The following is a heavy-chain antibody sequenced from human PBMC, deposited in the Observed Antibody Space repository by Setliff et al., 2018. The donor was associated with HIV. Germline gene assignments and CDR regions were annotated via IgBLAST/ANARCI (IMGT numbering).Heavy chain of an antibody. J-gene: IGHJ5*02. CDR3: ARHRYSSGINWFDP. CDR1: GYSISSGYY. Sequence: SETLSLTCAVSGYSISSGYYWGWIRQPPGKGLEWIGSIYHSGSTYYNPSLKSRVTISVDTSQNQFSLKLTSVTATDTAVYYCARHRYSSGINWFDPWGQGRLVTVSS. D-gene: IGHD6-25*01. V-gene: IGHV4-38-2*01. CDR2: IYHSGST.